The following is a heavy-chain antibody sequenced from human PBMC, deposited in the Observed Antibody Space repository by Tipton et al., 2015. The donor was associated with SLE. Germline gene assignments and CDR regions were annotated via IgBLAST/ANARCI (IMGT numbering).Heavy chain of an antibody. Sequence: SLRLSCAASGFTFSSYAMHWVRQAPGKGLEWVAVISYDGSNKYYADSVKGRFTISRDNSKNTLYLQMNSLRAEDTAVYYCAREDIVVVVAASYFDYWGQGTLVTVSS. CDR3: AREDIVVVVAASYFDY. CDR1: GFTFSSYA. J-gene: IGHJ4*02. V-gene: IGHV3-30*04. D-gene: IGHD2-15*01. CDR2: ISYDGSNK.